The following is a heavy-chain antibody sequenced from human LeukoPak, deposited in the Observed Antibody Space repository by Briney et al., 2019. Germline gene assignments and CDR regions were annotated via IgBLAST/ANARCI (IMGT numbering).Heavy chain of an antibody. CDR2: ISYDGSNK. J-gene: IGHJ4*02. CDR1: GFTFSSYA. D-gene: IGHD4-17*01. Sequence: GGSLRLSCAASGFTFSSYAMHWVRQAPGKGLEWVAVISYDGSNKYYADSVKGRFTISRDNSKNTPYLQMNSLRAEDTAVYYCARDSNYGSSSLFTFDYWGQGTLVTVSS. CDR3: ARDSNYGSSSLFTFDY. V-gene: IGHV3-30*04.